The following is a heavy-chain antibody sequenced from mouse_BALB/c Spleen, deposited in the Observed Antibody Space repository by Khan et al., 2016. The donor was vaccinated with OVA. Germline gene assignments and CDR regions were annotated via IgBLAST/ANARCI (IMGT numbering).Heavy chain of an antibody. Sequence: EVELVESGGGLVKPGGSLKLSCAASGFTFSSYTMSWVRQTPEKRLEWVATISSGGSYTYYPDSVKGRFTISRDNDKNTLYLQMRSLKAEDTAMYYCTRDGTLRRFAYWGQGTLVTVSA. J-gene: IGHJ3*01. D-gene: IGHD2-4*01. CDR2: ISSGGSYT. CDR3: TRDGTLRRFAY. V-gene: IGHV5-6-4*01. CDR1: GFTFSSYT.